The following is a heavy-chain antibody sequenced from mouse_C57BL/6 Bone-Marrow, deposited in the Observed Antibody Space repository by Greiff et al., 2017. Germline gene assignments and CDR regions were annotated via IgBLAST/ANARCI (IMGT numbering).Heavy chain of an antibody. CDR2: ISDGGSYT. V-gene: IGHV5-4*03. Sequence: EVKLMESGGGLVKPGGSLKLSCAASGFTFSSYAMSWVRQTPEKRLEWVATISDGGSYTYYPDNVKGRFTISRDNAKNNLYLQMSHLTSEDTAMYDCARYLDPLVYYYGSSHWYFDVWGTGTMVTVSS. CDR1: GFTFSSYA. D-gene: IGHD1-1*01. J-gene: IGHJ1*03. CDR3: ARYLDPLVYYYGSSHWYFDV.